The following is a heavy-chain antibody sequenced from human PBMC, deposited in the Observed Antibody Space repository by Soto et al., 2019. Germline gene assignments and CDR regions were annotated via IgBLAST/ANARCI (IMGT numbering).Heavy chain of an antibody. CDR1: GYTFTSYG. V-gene: IGHV1-18*01. CDR2: ISAHSGNA. J-gene: IGHJ4*02. D-gene: IGHD1-1*01. CDR3: ARGRYGDY. Sequence: QVHLVQSGAEVKMPGASVKVSSKATGYTFTSYGITWVRQAPGQGLEWMRWISAHSGNADYAQKLQGRVIVTRDTSTSTAYMELRSLISDDTAVYYCARGRYGDYWGQGALVTVSS.